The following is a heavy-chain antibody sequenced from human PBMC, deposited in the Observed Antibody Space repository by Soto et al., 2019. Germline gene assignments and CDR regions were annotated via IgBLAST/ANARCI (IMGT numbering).Heavy chain of an antibody. J-gene: IGHJ6*03. CDR3: ARGGIAAAGTSRGGYYYYMDV. CDR2: INHSGST. CDR1: GGSFSGYY. Sequence: SETLSLTCAVYGGSFSGYYWSWIRQPPGKGLEWIGEINHSGSTNYNPSLKSRVTISVDTSKNQFSLKLSSVTAADTAVYYCARGGIAAAGTSRGGYYYYMDVWGKGTTVTVS. V-gene: IGHV4-34*01. D-gene: IGHD6-13*01.